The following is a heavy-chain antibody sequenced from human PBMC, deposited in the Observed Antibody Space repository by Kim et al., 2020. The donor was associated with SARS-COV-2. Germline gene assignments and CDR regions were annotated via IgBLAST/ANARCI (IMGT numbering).Heavy chain of an antibody. V-gene: IGHV4-39*07. CDR2: IYYSGST. J-gene: IGHJ5*02. Sequence: SETLSLTCTVSGGSISSSSYYWGWIRQPPGKGLEWIGSIYYSGSTYYNPSLKSRVTISVDTSKNQFSLKLSSVTAADTAVYYCARDLGYYGSGVPIENWFDPWGQGTLVTVSS. CDR1: GGSISSSSYY. D-gene: IGHD3-10*01. CDR3: ARDLGYYGSGVPIENWFDP.